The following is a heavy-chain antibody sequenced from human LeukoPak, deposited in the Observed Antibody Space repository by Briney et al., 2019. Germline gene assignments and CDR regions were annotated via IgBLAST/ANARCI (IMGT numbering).Heavy chain of an antibody. CDR3: AKGVKYFDWLLPFDY. CDR2: ISWDGGST. D-gene: IGHD3-9*01. J-gene: IGHJ4*02. CDR1: GFTFDDYT. Sequence: GGSLRLSCAASGFTFDDYTMHWVRQAPGKGLEWVSLISWDGGSTYYADSVKGRFTISRGNSKNSLYLQMNSLRTEDTALYYCAKGVKYFDWLLPFDYWGQGTLVTVSS. V-gene: IGHV3-43*01.